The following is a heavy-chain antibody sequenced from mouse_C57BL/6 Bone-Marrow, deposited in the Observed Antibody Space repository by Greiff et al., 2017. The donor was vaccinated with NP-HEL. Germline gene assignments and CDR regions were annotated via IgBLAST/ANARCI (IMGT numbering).Heavy chain of an antibody. V-gene: IGHV1-55*01. J-gene: IGHJ1*03. D-gene: IGHD2-2*01. Sequence: QVQLQQPGAELVKPGASVTMSCKASGYTFTSYWITWVKQRPGQGLEWIGDIYPGSGSTNYNEKFKSKATLTVDTSSSTAYMQLSSLTSEDSAVYYCARVWLLPGWYVDVWGTDPTVTVST. CDR1: GYTFTSYW. CDR2: IYPGSGST. CDR3: ARVWLLPGWYVDV.